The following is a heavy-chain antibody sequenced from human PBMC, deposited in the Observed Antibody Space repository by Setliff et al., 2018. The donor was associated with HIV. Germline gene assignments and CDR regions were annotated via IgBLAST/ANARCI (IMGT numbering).Heavy chain of an antibody. V-gene: IGHV1-69*13. Sequence: ASVKVSCKASGGTFNTYAMNWVRQAPGQGLEWMGHIIPIFNIANYAQKFQDRITITADESTSTAYMELSSLRSEDTAVYYCASPHGYCPDGSCSLVGAFDFWGQGTKVTVSS. CDR3: ASPHGYCPDGSCSLVGAFDF. CDR2: IIPIFNIA. CDR1: GGTFNTYA. J-gene: IGHJ3*01. D-gene: IGHD2-8*01.